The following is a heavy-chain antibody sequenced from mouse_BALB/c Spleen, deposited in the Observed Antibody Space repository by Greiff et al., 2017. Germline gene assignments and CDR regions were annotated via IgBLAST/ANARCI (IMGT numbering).Heavy chain of an antibody. J-gene: IGHJ4*01. V-gene: IGHV1S41*01. CDR2: IAPGSGST. CDR1: GYTFTSYW. Sequence: ELARPGASVKLSCKASGYTFTSYWINWIKQRPGQGIEWIGRIAPGSGSTYYNEMFKGKATLTVDTSSSTAYIQLSSLSSEDSAVYFCARRNSPYAMDDWGQGTSVTVSS. CDR3: ARRNSPYAMDD.